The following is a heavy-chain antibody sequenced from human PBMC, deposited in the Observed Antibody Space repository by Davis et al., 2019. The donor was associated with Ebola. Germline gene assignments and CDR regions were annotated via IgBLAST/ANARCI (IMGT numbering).Heavy chain of an antibody. V-gene: IGHV3-21*01. CDR2: ISSSSSYI. CDR3: ARGNTAMASFDY. D-gene: IGHD5-18*01. J-gene: IGHJ4*02. Sequence: PGGSLRLSCAASGFTFSSYSMNWVRQAPGKGLEWVSSISSSSSYIYYADSVKGRFTISRDNAKNSLYLQMNSLRAEDTAVYYCARGNTAMASFDYWGQGTLVTVSS. CDR1: GFTFSSYS.